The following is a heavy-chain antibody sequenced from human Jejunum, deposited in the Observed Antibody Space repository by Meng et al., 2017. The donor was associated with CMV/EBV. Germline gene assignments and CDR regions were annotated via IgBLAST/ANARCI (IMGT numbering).Heavy chain of an antibody. CDR3: ATADEYAIKY. V-gene: IGHV4-34*01. J-gene: IGHJ4*02. CDR2: IDHLRRT. D-gene: IGHD5-12*01. CDR1: GGSFSAYT. Sequence: QAQTQEGGAGLLKPSESLSLTCTLSGGSFSAYTWSWIRQAPGKGLEWIAEIDHLRRTNFNPSLKSRVSISRDTSRDQFSLRLNSVTAADTAVYYCATADEYAIKYWGQGTLVTVSS.